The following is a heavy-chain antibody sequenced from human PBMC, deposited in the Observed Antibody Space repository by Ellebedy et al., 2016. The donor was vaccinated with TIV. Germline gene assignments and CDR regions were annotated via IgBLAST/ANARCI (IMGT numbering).Heavy chain of an antibody. D-gene: IGHD6-19*01. Sequence: GGSLRLXXAASGFTFSSYGMHWVRQAPGKGLEWVAVIWYDGSNKYYADSVKGRFTISRDNSKNTLYLQMNSLRAEDTAVYYCARDSYSSGRWYLTDYWGQGTLVTVSS. CDR1: GFTFSSYG. J-gene: IGHJ4*02. CDR2: IWYDGSNK. CDR3: ARDSYSSGRWYLTDY. V-gene: IGHV3-33*01.